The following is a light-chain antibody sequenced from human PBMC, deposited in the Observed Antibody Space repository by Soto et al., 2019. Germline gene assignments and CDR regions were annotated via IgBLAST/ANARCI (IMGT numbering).Light chain of an antibody. J-gene: IGKJ1*01. V-gene: IGKV3-20*01. CDR1: QSVASNQ. CDR2: GVF. Sequence: EIVLTQSPDTLSLSPGERATLSCRASQSVASNQLAWYQHKSGQAPRLLIHGVFTRANGIPDRFSRSGSGRDFTLTISRLEPEDFALYYCQQYGGSPQTFGQGTKVEIK. CDR3: QQYGGSPQT.